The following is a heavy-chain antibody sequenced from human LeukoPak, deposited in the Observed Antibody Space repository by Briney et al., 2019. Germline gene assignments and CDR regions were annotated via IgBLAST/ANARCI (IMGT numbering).Heavy chain of an antibody. CDR3: TRDFFGIDY. CDR1: GFTFSTFA. D-gene: IGHD3-3*01. V-gene: IGHV3-74*01. CDR2: ISSDGTGT. Sequence: PGGSLRLSCAASGFTFSTFAMNWVRQAPGKGLVWVSYISSDGTGTNYADSVKGRFTISRDNAKNTVYLQMNSLRAEDTAVYYCTRDFFGIDYWGQGTLVTVSS. J-gene: IGHJ4*02.